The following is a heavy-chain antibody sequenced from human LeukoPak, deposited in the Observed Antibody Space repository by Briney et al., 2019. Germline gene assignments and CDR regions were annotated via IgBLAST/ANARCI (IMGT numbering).Heavy chain of an antibody. V-gene: IGHV3-11*04. CDR2: ISSSGSTI. J-gene: IGHJ4*02. Sequence: GGSLRLSCAASGFTFSDYYMSWIRQAPGKGLEWVSYISSSGSTIYYADSVKGRFTISRDNSKNTLYLQMNSLRAEDTAVFYCAKDRVIAGAGEIDFWGQGTLVTVSS. D-gene: IGHD6-13*01. CDR1: GFTFSDYY. CDR3: AKDRVIAGAGEIDF.